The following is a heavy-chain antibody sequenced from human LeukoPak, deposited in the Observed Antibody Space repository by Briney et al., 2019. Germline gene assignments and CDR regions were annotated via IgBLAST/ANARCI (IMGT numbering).Heavy chain of an antibody. V-gene: IGHV1-2*02. CDR2: INPNSGGT. CDR3: ARVSDYGDYYFDH. Sequence: ASVKVSCKASGYTFTGYYMHWVRQAPGQGLEWMGWINPNSGGTNYAQKFQGRVTMTRDTSISTAYMELSRLRSDDTAVYYCARVSDYGDYYFDHWGQGTLVTVSS. D-gene: IGHD4-17*01. J-gene: IGHJ4*02. CDR1: GYTFTGYY.